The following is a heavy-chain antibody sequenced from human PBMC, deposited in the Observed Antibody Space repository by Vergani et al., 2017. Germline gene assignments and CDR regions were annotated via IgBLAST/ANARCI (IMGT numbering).Heavy chain of an antibody. D-gene: IGHD3-10*01. CDR2: IYYSGST. Sequence: QLQLQESGPGLVKPSETLSLTCTVSGGSISSSNYYWGWIRQPPGKGLEWIGSIYYSGSTYYNPSLKIRATISVDTSKNQFSLKLSSVTAADTAVYYCARQWGVRGATDYWGQGSLVTVSS. CDR3: ARQWGVRGATDY. V-gene: IGHV4-39*01. J-gene: IGHJ4*02. CDR1: GGSISSSNYY.